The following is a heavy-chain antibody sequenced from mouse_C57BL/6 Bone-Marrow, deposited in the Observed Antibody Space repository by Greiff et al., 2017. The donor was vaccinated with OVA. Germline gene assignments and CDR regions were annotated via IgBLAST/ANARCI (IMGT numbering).Heavy chain of an antibody. V-gene: IGHV8-12*01. D-gene: IGHD1-1*01. CDR2: IYWDDDK. Sequence: QVTLKVSGPGILQSSQTLSLTCSFSGFSLSTSGMGVSWIRQPSGKGLEWLAHIYWDDDKRYNPSLKSRLTISKDTSRNQVFLKITSVDTADTATYYWARREGYYYGSRYYAMDYWGQGTSVTVSS. J-gene: IGHJ4*01. CDR3: ARREGYYYGSRYYAMDY. CDR1: GFSLSTSGMG.